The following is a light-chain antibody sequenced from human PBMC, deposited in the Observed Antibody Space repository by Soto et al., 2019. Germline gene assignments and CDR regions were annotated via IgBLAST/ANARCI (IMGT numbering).Light chain of an antibody. Sequence: QSVLKRPPSASGSPLHAVTISCTGTSSDVGGYNYVSWYQQYPGRAPKLMIYEVTKRPSGVPDRFSGSKSGNTASLTVSGLQAEDEADYYCSSYAASNNFYFVFGGGTKVTVL. CDR1: SSDVGGYNY. CDR2: EVT. J-gene: IGLJ3*02. V-gene: IGLV2-8*01. CDR3: SSYAASNNFYFV.